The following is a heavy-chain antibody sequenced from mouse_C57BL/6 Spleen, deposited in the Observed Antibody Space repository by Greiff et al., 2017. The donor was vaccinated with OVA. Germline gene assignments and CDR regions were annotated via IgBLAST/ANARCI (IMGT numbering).Heavy chain of an antibody. CDR3: ARSIYYGSGSYYYAMDY. Sequence: QVQLQQPGAELVKPGASVKLSCKASGYTFTSYWMHWVKQRPGQGLEWIGMIHPNSGSTNYNEKFKSKATLTVDKSSSTAYMQLSSLTSEDSAVYYCARSIYYGSGSYYYAMDYWGQGTSVTVSS. J-gene: IGHJ4*01. CDR1: GYTFTSYW. CDR2: IHPNSGST. D-gene: IGHD1-1*01. V-gene: IGHV1-64*01.